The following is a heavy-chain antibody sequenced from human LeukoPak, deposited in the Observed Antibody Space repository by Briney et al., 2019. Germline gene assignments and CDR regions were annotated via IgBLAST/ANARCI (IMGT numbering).Heavy chain of an antibody. V-gene: IGHV3-23*01. J-gene: IGHJ4*02. D-gene: IGHD6-19*01. CDR3: AKGRSSGWYYFDY. CDR1: GFTFSSYG. Sequence: PGGSLRLSCAASGFTFSSYGMSWVRQAPGKGLEWVSAISGSGGSTYYADSVKGRFTISRDNSKNTLYLQMNSLRAEDTAVYYCAKGRSSGWYYFDYWGQGTLVTVSS. CDR2: ISGSGGST.